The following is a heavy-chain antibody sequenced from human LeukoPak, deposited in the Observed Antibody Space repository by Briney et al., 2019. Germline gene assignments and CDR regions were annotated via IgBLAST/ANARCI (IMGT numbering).Heavy chain of an antibody. CDR3: ARDEGGGYSRE. CDR1: GFSFRTFW. Sequence: GGSLRLSCAASGFSFRTFWMHWVRHAPGKRLVWISQISADGTATTYADSVKGRFSTSRDNAKNTLYLQMNSLRAEDTAVYYCARDEGGGYSREWGQGTLVTVSS. D-gene: IGHD4-23*01. V-gene: IGHV3-74*01. J-gene: IGHJ4*02. CDR2: ISADGTAT.